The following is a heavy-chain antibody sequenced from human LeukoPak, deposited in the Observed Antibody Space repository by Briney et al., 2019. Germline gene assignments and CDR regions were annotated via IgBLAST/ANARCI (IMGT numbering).Heavy chain of an antibody. J-gene: IGHJ6*03. CDR3: AKDTVKVAVIRRVPHYMDV. Sequence: GGSLRLSCAASGFTFTSYGMHWVRQAPGKGLEWVAFIRYDGTNKYYADSVKGRFTISRDNSKNTLYLQMNSLRAEDTAVYYCAKDTVKVAVIRRVPHYMDVWGKGTTVTIS. D-gene: IGHD5-12*01. CDR2: IRYDGTNK. V-gene: IGHV3-30*02. CDR1: GFTFTSYG.